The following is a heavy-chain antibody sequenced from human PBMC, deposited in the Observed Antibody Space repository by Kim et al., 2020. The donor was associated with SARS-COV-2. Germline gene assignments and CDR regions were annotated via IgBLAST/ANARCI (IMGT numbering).Heavy chain of an antibody. CDR2: IIPIFGTA. J-gene: IGHJ6*02. D-gene: IGHD6-25*01. CDR3: ARSRTWWDGAAAWYNYYYYGMDV. Sequence: SVKVSCKASGGTFSSYAISWVRQAPGQGLEWMGGIIPIFGTANYAQKFQGRVTITADESTSTAYMELSSLRSEDTAVYYCARSRTWWDGAAAWYNYYYYGMDVWGQGTTVTVSS. CDR1: GGTFSSYA. V-gene: IGHV1-69*13.